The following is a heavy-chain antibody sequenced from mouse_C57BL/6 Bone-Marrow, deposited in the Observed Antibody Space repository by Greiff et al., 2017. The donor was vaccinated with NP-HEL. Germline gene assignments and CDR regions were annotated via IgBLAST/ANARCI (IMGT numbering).Heavy chain of an antibody. CDR2: LDPENGDN. CDR1: GFNIKDDY. Sequence: EVQLQQSGAERGRRGASVKLSCTVSGFNIKDDYMHWVKPRPEQGLEWIGWLDPENGDNEYASKFPGTATITADTSSNTAYLLLSSLTSEDTAVYYCTTGGSSPYAMDYWGQGTSVTVSS. CDR3: TTGGSSPYAMDY. D-gene: IGHD1-1*01. V-gene: IGHV14-4*01. J-gene: IGHJ4*01.